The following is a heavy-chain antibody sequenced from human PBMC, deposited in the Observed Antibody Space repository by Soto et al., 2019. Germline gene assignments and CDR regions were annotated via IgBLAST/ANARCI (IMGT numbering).Heavy chain of an antibody. CDR1: GGSVSSGSYY. CDR3: ARGYYGSGSPPSYY. Sequence: QVQLQESGPGLVKPSETLSLTCTVSGGSVSSGSYYWSWLRQPPGKGLEWIGYIYYSGSTNYNPSLKSRVTISVDTSKNQFSLKLSSVTAADTAVYYCARGYYGSGSPPSYYWGQGTLVTVSS. D-gene: IGHD3-10*01. CDR2: IYYSGST. J-gene: IGHJ4*02. V-gene: IGHV4-61*01.